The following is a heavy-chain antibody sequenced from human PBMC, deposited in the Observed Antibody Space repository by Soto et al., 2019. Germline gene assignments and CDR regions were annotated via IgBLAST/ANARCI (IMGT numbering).Heavy chain of an antibody. CDR2: IYYSGST. D-gene: IGHD7-27*01. CDR3: ARRWGYSFDY. V-gene: IGHV4-39*01. J-gene: IGHJ4*02. CDR1: GGSISSYY. Sequence: QLQLQESGPGLVKPSETLSLTCTVSGGSISSYYWGWIRRPPGKGLEWIGSIYYSGSTYYNPSLKSRVPISVDTSKSQFSLKLSSVTAADTAVYYCARRWGYSFDYWGQGTLVTVSS.